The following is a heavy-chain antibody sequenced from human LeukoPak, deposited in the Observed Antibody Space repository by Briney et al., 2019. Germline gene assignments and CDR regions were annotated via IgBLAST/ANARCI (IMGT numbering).Heavy chain of an antibody. J-gene: IGHJ4*02. CDR1: GFTFSNAW. V-gene: IGHV3-15*01. CDR3: TTGDSSSWYSRLVDY. CDR2: IKSKTDGGTT. D-gene: IGHD6-13*01. Sequence: PGGSLRLSCAASGFTFSNAWMSWVRQAPGKGLEWVGRIKSKTDGGTTDYAAPVKGRFTISRDDSKNTLYLQMNSLKTEDTAVYYCTTGDSSSWYSRLVDYWGQGTLVTVSS.